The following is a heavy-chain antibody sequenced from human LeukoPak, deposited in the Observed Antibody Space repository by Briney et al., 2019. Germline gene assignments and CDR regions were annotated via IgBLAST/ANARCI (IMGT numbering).Heavy chain of an antibody. Sequence: SETLSLTCAVYVVSFSGYYWSWIRQPPGKGLEWIGEINHSGSTNYNPSLKSRVTTSVDPSKNQVSLKLTSVTAADTAVYYRARVNYFDSGGYYWWFDPWGQGTLVTASS. CDR1: VVSFSGYY. CDR3: ARVNYFDSGGYYWWFDP. CDR2: INHSGST. V-gene: IGHV4-34*01. D-gene: IGHD3-22*01. J-gene: IGHJ5*02.